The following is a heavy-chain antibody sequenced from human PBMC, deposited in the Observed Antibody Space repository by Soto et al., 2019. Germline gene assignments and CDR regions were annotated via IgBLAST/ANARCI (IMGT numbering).Heavy chain of an antibody. J-gene: IGHJ4*02. Sequence: QVQLVQSGAEVKKPGASVKVSCKASGYTFPSYGISWVRPAPGQGLEWMGWISAYNGNTNYAQKLQGRVTMTTDTSTSTAYMELRSLRSDDTAVYYCARVPSSPRNYRLFMVDYWGQGTLVTVSS. V-gene: IGHV1-18*01. CDR1: GYTFPSYG. CDR3: ARVPSSPRNYRLFMVDY. CDR2: ISAYNGNT. D-gene: IGHD4-4*01.